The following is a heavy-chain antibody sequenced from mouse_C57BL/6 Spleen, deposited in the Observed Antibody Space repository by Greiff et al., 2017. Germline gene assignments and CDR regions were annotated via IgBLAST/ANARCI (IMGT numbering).Heavy chain of an antibody. J-gene: IGHJ1*03. CDR1: GFSLTSYG. CDR2: IWSDGST. Sequence: VKLMESGPGLVAPSQSLSITCTVSGFSLTSYGVHWVRQPPGKGLEWLVVIWSDGSTTYNSALKSRLSISKDNSKSKVFLKMNSLQTDDTAMYYCARHGNDYYWYFDVWGTGTTVTVSS. V-gene: IGHV2-6-1*01. D-gene: IGHD2-4*01. CDR3: ARHGNDYYWYFDV.